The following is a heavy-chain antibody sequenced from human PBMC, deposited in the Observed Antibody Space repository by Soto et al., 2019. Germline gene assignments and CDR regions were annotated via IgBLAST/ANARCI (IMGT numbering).Heavy chain of an antibody. V-gene: IGHV4-31*03. D-gene: IGHD3-22*01. J-gene: IGHJ6*02. CDR3: ARGLTDYDSSGYSEYCYYGMDV. CDR2: IYYSGST. CDR1: CGSISSGGYY. Sequence: SETLSLTCTVSCGSISSGGYYWSWIRQHPGKGLEWIGYIYYSGSTYYNPSLKSRVTISVDTSKNQFSLKLSSVTAADTAVYYCARGLTDYDSSGYSEYCYYGMDVWGQGTTVTVSS.